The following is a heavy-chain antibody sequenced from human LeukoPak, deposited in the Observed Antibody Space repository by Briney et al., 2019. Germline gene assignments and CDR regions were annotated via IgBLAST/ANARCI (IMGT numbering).Heavy chain of an antibody. Sequence: PGGSLRLSCAASGFTFSSYDMHWVRQATGKGLEWVSAIGTAGDTYCPGSVKGRFTISRENAKNSLYLQMNSLRAGDTAVYYCARGGLREGYWYFDLWGRGTLVTVSS. D-gene: IGHD5-12*01. CDR2: IGTAGDT. CDR3: ARGGLREGYWYFDL. V-gene: IGHV3-13*04. CDR1: GFTFSSYD. J-gene: IGHJ2*01.